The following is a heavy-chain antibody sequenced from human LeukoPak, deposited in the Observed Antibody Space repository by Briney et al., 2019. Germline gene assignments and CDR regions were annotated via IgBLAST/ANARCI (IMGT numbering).Heavy chain of an antibody. V-gene: IGHV4-61*02. J-gene: IGHJ5*02. D-gene: IGHD2-2*01. CDR1: GGSISSGSYY. CDR3: ASTLVVPAATNWFDP. CDR2: IYTSGST. Sequence: SQTLSLTCTVSGGSISSGSYYWSWIRQPAGKGLEWIGRIYTSGSTNYNPSLKSRVTISVDTSKNQSSLKLSSVTAADTAVYYCASTLVVPAATNWFDPWGQGTLVTVSS.